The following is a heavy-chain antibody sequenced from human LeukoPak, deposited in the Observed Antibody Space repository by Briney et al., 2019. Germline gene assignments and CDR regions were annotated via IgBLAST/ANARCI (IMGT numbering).Heavy chain of an antibody. V-gene: IGHV3-21*01. J-gene: IGHJ4*02. CDR2: ISGGTSFM. CDR1: GCTFSSYS. CDR3: ARDQHSSSWYIYDY. D-gene: IGHD6-13*01. Sequence: PGGSLRLSCAASGCTFSSYSMNWVRQAPGKGLEWVSSISGGTSFMYYADSVKGRFTISRDNAKNSLYLQMNSLRAEDTAVYYCARDQHSSSWYIYDYWGQGTLVTVSS.